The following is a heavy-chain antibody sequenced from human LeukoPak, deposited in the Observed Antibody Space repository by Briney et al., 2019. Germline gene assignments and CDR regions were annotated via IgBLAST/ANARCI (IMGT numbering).Heavy chain of an antibody. J-gene: IGHJ4*02. CDR3: TRDQTPYY. V-gene: IGHV3-49*04. CDR2: IASETYGGTS. CDR1: GFTFGDYA. Sequence: PGGSLRLSCTASGFTFGDYAMTWVRQAPGKGLEWVGFIASETYGGTSEYAASVKGRFTISRDDSKSIAYLQMNSLKTEDTAVYYCTRDQTPYYWGQGTLVTVSS.